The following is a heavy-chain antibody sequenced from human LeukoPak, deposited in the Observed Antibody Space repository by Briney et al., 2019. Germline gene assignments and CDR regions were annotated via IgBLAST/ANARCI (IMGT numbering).Heavy chain of an antibody. Sequence: PGGSLRLSCAASGFTFTAYAMSWFRQTPEKGLEWVSGINWNGGSTTYADSVRGRFTISRDNAKNSLYLQMSSLRAEDTALYYCVRETPIAVAGTIYFYFYMDVWGKGTTVTVSS. CDR2: INWNGGST. CDR3: VRETPIAVAGTIYFYFYMDV. J-gene: IGHJ6*03. D-gene: IGHD6-19*01. CDR1: GFTFTAYA. V-gene: IGHV3-20*04.